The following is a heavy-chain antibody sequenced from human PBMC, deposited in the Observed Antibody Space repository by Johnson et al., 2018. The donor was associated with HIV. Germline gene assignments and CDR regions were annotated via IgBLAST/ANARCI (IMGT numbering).Heavy chain of an antibody. CDR1: GFNFGGYW. V-gene: IGHV3-30-3*01. Sequence: QVQLVESGGGVVRPRGSLRLSCAASGFNFGGYWMSWVRQAPGKGLEWVAVISYDGSNKYYADPVKGRFTISRDNSKNTLYLQMNSLRAEDTAVYYCARESANSGRYSGAFDIWGQGTMVTVS. D-gene: IGHD1-26*01. CDR3: ARESANSGRYSGAFDI. CDR2: ISYDGSNK. J-gene: IGHJ3*02.